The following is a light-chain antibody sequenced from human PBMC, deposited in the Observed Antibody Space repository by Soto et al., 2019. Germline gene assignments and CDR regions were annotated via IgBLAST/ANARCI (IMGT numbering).Light chain of an antibody. CDR3: HQYDNWPKT. J-gene: IGKJ5*01. CDR2: GAS. V-gene: IGKV3-20*01. CDR1: QNVSSSY. Sequence: EIVLTQSPGTLSLSPGERSTLSCRASQNVSSSYLAWYQQKPGQAPRLLIYGASSRATGIPDRFSGSGSGTDFTLTISRLEPEEFAVYYCHQYDNWPKTVGQGKRLEIK.